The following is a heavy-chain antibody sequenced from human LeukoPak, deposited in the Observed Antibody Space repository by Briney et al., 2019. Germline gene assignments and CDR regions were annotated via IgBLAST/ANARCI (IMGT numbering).Heavy chain of an antibody. J-gene: IGHJ4*02. D-gene: IGHD2-2*02. CDR2: IYYSGST. CDR3: ARLGPTRGYCSSTSCYIDY. CDR1: GGSISSSSYY. V-gene: IGHV4-39*01. Sequence: SETLSLTCTVSGGSISSSSYYWGWIRQPPGKELEWIGSIYYSGSTYYNPSLKSRVTISVDTSKNQFSLKLSSVTAADTAVYYCARLGPTRGYCSSTSCYIDYWGQGTLVTVSS.